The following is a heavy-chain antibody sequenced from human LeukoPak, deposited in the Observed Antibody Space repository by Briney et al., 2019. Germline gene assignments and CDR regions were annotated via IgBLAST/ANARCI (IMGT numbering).Heavy chain of an antibody. V-gene: IGHV4-39*02. D-gene: IGHD4-23*01. J-gene: IGHJ6*02. Sequence: SETLSLTCIVSGGSISSISSNNYHWGWIRQPPGKGLEWFGSIYYSGSTYYNPSLKSRVTISVDTSKNQFSLKLSSVTAADTALYYCAREMGVVTAHGIDVWGQGTTVTVSS. CDR3: AREMGVVTAHGIDV. CDR2: IYYSGST. CDR1: GGSISSISSNNYH.